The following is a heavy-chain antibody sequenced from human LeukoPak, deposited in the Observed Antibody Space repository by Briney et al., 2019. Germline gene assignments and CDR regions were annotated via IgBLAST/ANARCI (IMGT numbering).Heavy chain of an antibody. CDR1: GGSFSGYY. CDR2: INHSGST. J-gene: IGHJ4*02. Sequence: SETLSLTCAVYGGSFSGYYWSWIRQPPGKGLEWIGEINHSGSTNYNPSLKSRVTISVDTSKNQFSLKLSSVTAADTAVYYCARGGLLIRRKHRIDYWGQGTLVTVSS. CDR3: ARGGLLIRRKHRIDY. V-gene: IGHV4-34*01. D-gene: IGHD3-9*01.